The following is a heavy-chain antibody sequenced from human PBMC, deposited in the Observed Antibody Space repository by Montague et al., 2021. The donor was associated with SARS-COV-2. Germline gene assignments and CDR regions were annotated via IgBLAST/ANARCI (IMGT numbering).Heavy chain of an antibody. D-gene: IGHD6-13*01. CDR2: IFHSGTI. V-gene: IGHV4-4*02. CDR1: GDSISTSTW. J-gene: IGHJ6*02. CDR3: ATLSRRTAAGTRDYFGLDV. Sequence: SETLSLTCRVSGDSISTSTWWTWVRQTPGKGLEWIGEIFHSGTIXYNPSLKSRVSISVDKSNNQFSLRLSSLIAADTAVYYCATLSRRTAAGTRDYFGLDVWGQGTTVVVSS.